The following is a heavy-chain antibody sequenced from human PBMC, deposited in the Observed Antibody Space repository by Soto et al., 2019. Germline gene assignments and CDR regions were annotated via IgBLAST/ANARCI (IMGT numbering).Heavy chain of an antibody. CDR3: ARDIVVVPAATQTLYYYYYYGMDV. V-gene: IGHV1-69*13. Sequence: SVKVSCKASGGTFSSYAVSWVRQAPGQGLEWMGGIIPIFGTANYAQKFQGRVTITADESTSTAYMELSSLRSEDTAVYYCARDIVVVPAATQTLYYYYYYGMDVWGQGTTVTVSS. J-gene: IGHJ6*02. CDR1: GGTFSSYA. D-gene: IGHD2-2*01. CDR2: IIPIFGTA.